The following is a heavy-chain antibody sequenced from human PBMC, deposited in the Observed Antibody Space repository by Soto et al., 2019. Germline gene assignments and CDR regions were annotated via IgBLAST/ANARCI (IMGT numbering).Heavy chain of an antibody. CDR1: GFSFTTYW. V-gene: IGHV3-7*01. CDR3: ETKGDSGST. CDR2: ISPGGIAT. J-gene: IGHJ5*02. D-gene: IGHD3-22*01. Sequence: EVQVVESGGGLVQPGGSLRLSCAVSGFSFTTYWMTWVRQAPGRGLEWVANISPGGIATHYVDSVKGRFTISGDNAKNSVYLQMNSLRADDTAVYYWETKGDSGSTWGQGTLVTVSS.